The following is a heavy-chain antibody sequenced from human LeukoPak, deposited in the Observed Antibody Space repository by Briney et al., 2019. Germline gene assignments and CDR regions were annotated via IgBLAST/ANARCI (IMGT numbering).Heavy chain of an antibody. Sequence: SETLSLTCTVSGGSISSSSYYWGWIRQPPGKGLEWIGSIYYSGSTYYNPSLKSRVTISVDTSKNQFSLKLSSVTAADTAVYYCARPLYGYDFWSGYSGDAFDIWGQGTMVTVSS. CDR3: ARPLYGYDFWSGYSGDAFDI. D-gene: IGHD3-3*01. CDR2: IYYSGST. CDR1: GGSISSSSYY. V-gene: IGHV4-39*01. J-gene: IGHJ3*02.